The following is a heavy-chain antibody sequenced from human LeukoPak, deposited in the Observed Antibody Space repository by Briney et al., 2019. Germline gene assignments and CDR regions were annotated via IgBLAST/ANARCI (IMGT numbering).Heavy chain of an antibody. D-gene: IGHD3-10*01. J-gene: IGHJ4*02. CDR3: AGETYYYGSGSQHNFDY. V-gene: IGHV4-59*01. Sequence: SETLSLTCTVSGGSISSYYWSWIRQPPGKGLEWIGYIYYSGSTNYNPSLKSRVTISVDTSKNQFSLKLSSVTAADTAVYYCAGETYYYGSGSQHNFDYWGQGTLVTVSS. CDR1: GGSISSYY. CDR2: IYYSGST.